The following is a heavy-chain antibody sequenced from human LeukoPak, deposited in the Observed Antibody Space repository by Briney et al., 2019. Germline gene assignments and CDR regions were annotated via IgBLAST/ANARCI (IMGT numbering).Heavy chain of an antibody. D-gene: IGHD3-22*01. CDR3: ARFLYYDSSGYDY. Sequence: SETLSLTCTVSDYSISSGYYWGWIRQPPGKGLEWIGSIYHNGVTYYNPSLRSRVSISLDTSKNQFSLRLSSVTAADTAVYYCARFLYYDSSGYDYWGQGTLVTVSS. J-gene: IGHJ4*02. CDR1: DYSISSGYY. V-gene: IGHV4-38-2*02. CDR2: IYHNGVT.